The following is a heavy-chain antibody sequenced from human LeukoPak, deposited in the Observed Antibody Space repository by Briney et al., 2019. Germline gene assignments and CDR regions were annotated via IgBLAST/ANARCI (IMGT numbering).Heavy chain of an antibody. V-gene: IGHV4-59*01. J-gene: IGHJ1*01. CDR3: ARWDSSGYSKKQGYFQH. CDR2: IYYSGST. Sequence: SETLSLTCTVSGGSISSYYWSWIRQPPGKGLEWIGYIYYSGSTNYNPSLKSRVTISVDTSKNQFSLKLSSVTAADTAVYYCARWDSSGYSKKQGYFQHWGQGTLVTVSS. CDR1: GGSISSYY. D-gene: IGHD3-22*01.